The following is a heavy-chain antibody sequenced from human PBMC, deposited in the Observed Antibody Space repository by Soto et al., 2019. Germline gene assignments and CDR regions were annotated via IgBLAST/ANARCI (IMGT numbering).Heavy chain of an antibody. CDR1: GDSISSSKW. J-gene: IGHJ4*02. Sequence: ADPLSLTCAVSGDSISSSKWWSWVRQPPGKGLEWIGEIYHSGSTNYNPSLKSRVIISVDKSKNQFSLKLSSVTDADTAVYYCARDERKTEMDYWGQENLLTISS. V-gene: IGHV4-4*02. CDR3: ARDERKTEMDY. CDR2: IYHSGST.